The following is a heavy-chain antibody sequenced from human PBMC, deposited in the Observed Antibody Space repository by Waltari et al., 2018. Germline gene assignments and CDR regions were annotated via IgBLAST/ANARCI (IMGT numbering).Heavy chain of an antibody. J-gene: IGHJ6*03. V-gene: IGHV1-24*01. D-gene: IGHD2-15*01. CDR3: HLVGRNIVLAGGTPSYYSYIDV. Sequence: QIQGVQSGAEARKPGASVQVSRKAPKYTRSVFSIYLVRHTGGKGLEWIGRFERGDGQTASTQHFLGRVTMTEDTSTDTGYMELSSLRSEDTAVYFCHLVGRNIVLAGGTPSYYSYIDVWGRGTSVTVSS. CDR2: FERGDGQT. CDR1: KYTRSVFS.